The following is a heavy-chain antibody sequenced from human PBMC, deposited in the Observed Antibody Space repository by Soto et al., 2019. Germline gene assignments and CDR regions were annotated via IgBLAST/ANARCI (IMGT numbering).Heavy chain of an antibody. J-gene: IGHJ4*02. D-gene: IGHD6-6*01. CDR1: GGTFSSYA. Sequence: ASVKVSCKASGGTFSSYAISWVRQAPGQGLEWMGGIIPIFGTANYAQKFQGRVTITADESTSTAYMELSSLRSEDTAVYYCALIAALAAVAPFDYWGQGTLVTVSS. V-gene: IGHV1-69*13. CDR2: IIPIFGTA. CDR3: ALIAALAAVAPFDY.